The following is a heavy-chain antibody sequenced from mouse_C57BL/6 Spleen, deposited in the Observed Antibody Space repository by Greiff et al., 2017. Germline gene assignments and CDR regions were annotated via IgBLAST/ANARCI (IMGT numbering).Heavy chain of an antibody. CDR3: GSQENVLGLGY. D-gene: IGHD4-1*01. CDR1: GYTFTSYW. J-gene: IGHJ2*01. Sequence: QVQLQQPGAELVKPGASVKLSCKASGYTFTSYWMRWVKQRPGQGLEWIGMIHPNSGSTNYNEKFKSKATLTVDKSSSTAHMQLSSLTSEDSAVYYCGSQENVLGLGYWGQGTTLTVSS. V-gene: IGHV1-64*01. CDR2: IHPNSGST.